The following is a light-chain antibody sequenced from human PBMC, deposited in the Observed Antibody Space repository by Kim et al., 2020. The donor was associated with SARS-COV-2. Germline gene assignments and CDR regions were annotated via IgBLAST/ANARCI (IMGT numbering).Light chain of an antibody. CDR1: QSPSDW. CDR2: KTS. J-gene: IGKJ2*01. Sequence: STLSASVGDRVTITCRASQSPSDWLAWYQQKPGKAPKLLIYKTSALNSGVPSRFSGSASGTEFTLTITTLQPEDFATYYCQHHGTFGQGTKVDIK. V-gene: IGKV1-5*03. CDR3: QHHGT.